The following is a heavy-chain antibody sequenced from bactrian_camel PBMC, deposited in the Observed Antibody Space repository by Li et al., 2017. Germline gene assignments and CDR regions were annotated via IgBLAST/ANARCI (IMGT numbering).Heavy chain of an antibody. D-gene: IGHD6*01. CDR3: TRDRGLAVAAGSFDY. J-gene: IGHJ6*01. Sequence: VQLVESGGGSVKAGGSLTLSCVVTGHTYNRNCMAWFRHAPGKEREGVARIYTGSGNTYYADSVKGRFTISRDNAKNTLNLELNSLKTEDTAMYYCTRDRGLAVAAGSFDYWAQGTQVTVS. CDR2: IYTGSGNT. CDR1: GHTYNRNC. V-gene: IGHV3S1*01.